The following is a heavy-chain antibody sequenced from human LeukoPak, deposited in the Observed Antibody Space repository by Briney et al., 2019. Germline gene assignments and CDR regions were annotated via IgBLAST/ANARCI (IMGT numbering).Heavy chain of an antibody. CDR2: IYYSGST. CDR3: AGLYCSSTSCYTDP. Sequence: SQTLSLTCTVSGGSISSGDYYWRWIRQPPGKGLEWIGYIYYSGSTYYNPSLKSRVTISVDTSKKHFSLKLSSVTAADTAVYYCAGLYCSSTSCYTDPWGQGTLVTVSS. D-gene: IGHD2-2*01. CDR1: GGSISSGDYY. J-gene: IGHJ5*02. V-gene: IGHV4-30-4*01.